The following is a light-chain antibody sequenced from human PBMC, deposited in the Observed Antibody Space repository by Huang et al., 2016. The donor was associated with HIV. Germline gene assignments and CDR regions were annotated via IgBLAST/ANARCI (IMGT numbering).Light chain of an antibody. V-gene: IGKV1-9*01. CDR3: QQLNSYPEGFT. CDR2: AAY. CDR1: QGISSY. Sequence: IQLTQYPSSLSASVGDRVTITCCDSQGISSYVAWYQKKPGKAPKLLIYAAYTLQSGVPSRFSGSGSGTDFTLTISSLQPEDFATYYCQQLNSYPEGFTFGPGTKVDIK. J-gene: IGKJ3*01.